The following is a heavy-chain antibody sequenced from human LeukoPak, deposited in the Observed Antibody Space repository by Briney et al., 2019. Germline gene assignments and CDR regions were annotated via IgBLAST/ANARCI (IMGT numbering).Heavy chain of an antibody. D-gene: IGHD2-2*01. CDR1: GYSFTSYD. CDR2: VRPQNGDS. CDR3: ARGPPDSTSSDY. V-gene: IGHV1-8*01. J-gene: IGHJ4*02. Sequence: ASVKVSCKTSGYSFTSYDVNWVRQAAGQGLEWIGWVRPQNGDSGYAQKFQDRVTMIRDTSTSTVYMEMKSLTFGDTAVYFCARGPPDSTSSDYWGQGTLVTVSS.